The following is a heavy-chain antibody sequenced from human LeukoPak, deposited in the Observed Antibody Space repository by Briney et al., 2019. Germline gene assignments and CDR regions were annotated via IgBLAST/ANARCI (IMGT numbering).Heavy chain of an antibody. CDR3: HYDSSGHDAFDI. CDR2: NSSSGSTK. J-gene: IGHJ3*02. Sequence: GGSLRLSCAASGFTFSSYEMNWVRQAPGKGLEWVSSNSSSGSTKYYADSLKGRFTISRDNARNSLYLQMNSLRAEDTAVYYCHYDSSGHDAFDIWGQGTMVTVSS. CDR1: GFTFSSYE. D-gene: IGHD3-22*01. V-gene: IGHV3-48*03.